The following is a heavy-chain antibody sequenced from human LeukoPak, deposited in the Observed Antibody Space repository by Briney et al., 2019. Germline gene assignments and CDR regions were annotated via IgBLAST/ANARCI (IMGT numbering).Heavy chain of an antibody. CDR3: ARRGKTGPLNWFDP. D-gene: IGHD1-1*01. J-gene: IGHJ5*02. V-gene: IGHV4-39*01. Sequence: SSETLSLTCSVSAGSISSSSYYWGWIRQPPGKGLEWIGSVLYSGTTYNNPSLKSRITISVDTSKNQFSLKLSSVTAADTAVYYCARRGKTGPLNWFDPWGQGTLVTVSS. CDR1: AGSISSSSYY. CDR2: VLYSGTT.